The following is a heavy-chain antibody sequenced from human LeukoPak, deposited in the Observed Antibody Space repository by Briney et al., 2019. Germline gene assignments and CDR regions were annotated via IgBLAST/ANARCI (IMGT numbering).Heavy chain of an antibody. V-gene: IGHV1-46*03. CDR3: ARDRQGYCSGGSCYPFDP. D-gene: IGHD2-15*01. J-gene: IGHJ5*02. CDR1: GYTFTSYY. Sequence: ASVKVSCKASGYTFTSYYMHWVRQAPGQGLEWMGIINPSGGSTSYAQKFQGRVTMTRDTSTSTVYVELSSLRSEDTAVYYCARDRQGYCSGGSCYPFDPWGQGTLVTVSS. CDR2: INPSGGST.